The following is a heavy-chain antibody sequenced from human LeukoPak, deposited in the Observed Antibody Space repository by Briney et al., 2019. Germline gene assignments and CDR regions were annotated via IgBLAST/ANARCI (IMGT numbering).Heavy chain of an antibody. Sequence: PSETLSLTCTVSGCSISSGSYYWSWIRQPAGKGLEWIGRIYTSGSTNYNPSLKSRVTISVGTSKNQFSLKLSSVTAADTAVYYCAILWFGELSGGWFDPWGQGTLVTVSS. CDR1: GCSISSGSYY. J-gene: IGHJ5*02. D-gene: IGHD3-10*01. CDR2: IYTSGST. CDR3: AILWFGELSGGWFDP. V-gene: IGHV4-61*02.